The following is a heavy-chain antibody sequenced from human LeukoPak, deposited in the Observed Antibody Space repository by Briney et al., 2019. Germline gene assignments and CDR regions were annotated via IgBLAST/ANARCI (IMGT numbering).Heavy chain of an antibody. J-gene: IGHJ4*02. V-gene: IGHV3-23*01. Sequence: GGSLRLSCAASGFIFSSYAMTWVRQAPGKGLEWVSGISGSGGSTYYADSVKGRFTISRDNAKNSLYLQMNSLRAEDTAVYYCARGWENSFDYWGQGTLVTVSS. CDR1: GFIFSSYA. CDR2: ISGSGGST. D-gene: IGHD1-26*01. CDR3: ARGWENSFDY.